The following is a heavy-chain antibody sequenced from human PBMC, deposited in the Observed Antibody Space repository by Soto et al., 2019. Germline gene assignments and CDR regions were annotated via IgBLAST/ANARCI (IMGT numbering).Heavy chain of an antibody. CDR2: ISFSSRYI. D-gene: IGHD3-22*01. CDR1: GFTFSSYS. J-gene: IGHJ4*02. V-gene: IGHV3-21*01. Sequence: EVQLVESGGGLVRPGGSLRLSCAASGFTFSSYSMNWVRQAPGKGLEWVSSISFSSRYIYYADSVKGRFTISRDNAKSSLELQMNSLRAEDTAVYYCASSPSSYYDSSGDYFDDWGQGTLVTVSS. CDR3: ASSPSSYYDSSGDYFDD.